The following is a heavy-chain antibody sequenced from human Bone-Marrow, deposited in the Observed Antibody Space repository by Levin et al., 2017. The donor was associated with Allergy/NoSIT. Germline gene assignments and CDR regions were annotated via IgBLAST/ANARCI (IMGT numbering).Heavy chain of an antibody. CDR1: GFTFSSYG. Sequence: GGSLRLSCAFSGFTFSSYGMYWVRQAPGKGLEWLAFISYDGSQKQYTDSVKGRFTISRDNSENTLFLQMNSLRGEDTAFYYCAKDLVVVTSLLERYFDYWGEGILVTVSS. J-gene: IGHJ4*02. D-gene: IGHD2-21*02. CDR3: AKDLVVVTSLLERYFDY. CDR2: ISYDGSQK. V-gene: IGHV3-30*18.